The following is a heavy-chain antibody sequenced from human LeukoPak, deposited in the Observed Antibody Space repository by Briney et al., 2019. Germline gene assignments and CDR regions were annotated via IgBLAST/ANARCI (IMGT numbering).Heavy chain of an antibody. D-gene: IGHD4-11*01. V-gene: IGHV4-39*01. CDR2: IYYSGST. Sequence: SETLSLTCTVSGGSISSSSYYGGWIRQPPGKGLEWIRSIYYSGSTYYNPSLKSRVTISVDTSKNQFSLKLSSVTAADTAVYYCARLVTTVVIWGQGTLVTVSS. J-gene: IGHJ4*02. CDR1: GGSISSSSYY. CDR3: ARLVTTVVI.